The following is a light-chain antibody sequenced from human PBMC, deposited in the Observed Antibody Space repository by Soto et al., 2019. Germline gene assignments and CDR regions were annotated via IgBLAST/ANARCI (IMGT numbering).Light chain of an antibody. CDR2: EAF. Sequence: DIHITHSKNTVVASXVAGVTITXXARQSISRWLTWYQQEPGRSSKLLIYEAFSLQSGVPSRFSGSGSGTEFTLTICGLQADDFASYYCQQFSSYPITFGQGTRLE. CDR1: QSISRW. V-gene: IGKV1-5*01. CDR3: QQFSSYPIT. J-gene: IGKJ5*01.